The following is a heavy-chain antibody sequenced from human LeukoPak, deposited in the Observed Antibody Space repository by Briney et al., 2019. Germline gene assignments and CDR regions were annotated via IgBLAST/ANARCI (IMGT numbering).Heavy chain of an antibody. Sequence: SETLSLTCTVSGGSISSYYWSWTRQPAGKGLEWIGRIYTSGSTNYNPSLKSRVTMTVDTSKNQFSLKLSSVTAADTAVYYCARAYSSGWDYFDYWGQGTLVTVSS. CDR1: GGSISSYY. CDR3: ARAYSSGWDYFDY. J-gene: IGHJ4*02. D-gene: IGHD6-19*01. CDR2: IYTSGST. V-gene: IGHV4-4*07.